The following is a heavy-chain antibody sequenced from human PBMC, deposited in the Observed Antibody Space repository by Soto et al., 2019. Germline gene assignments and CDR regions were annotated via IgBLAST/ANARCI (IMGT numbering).Heavy chain of an antibody. J-gene: IGHJ4*02. D-gene: IGHD3-22*01. Sequence: ASVKVSCKASGYAFTGYFMHWARQAPGQGLEWMGWINPNSGDTNYAQEFQGRVTMTRDMSISTAYMELRRLTSDDTAVYYCARVRTYYDSSGSLDYWGQGTLVTVSS. CDR2: INPNSGDT. V-gene: IGHV1-2*02. CDR1: GYAFTGYF. CDR3: ARVRTYYDSSGSLDY.